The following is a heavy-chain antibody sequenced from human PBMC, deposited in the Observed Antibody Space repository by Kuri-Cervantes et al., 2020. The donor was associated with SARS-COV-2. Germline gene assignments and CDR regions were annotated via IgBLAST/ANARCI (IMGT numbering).Heavy chain of an antibody. V-gene: IGHV3-48*01. CDR1: GFTFSSYS. Sequence: GESLKISCAASGFTFSSYSMNWVRQAPGKGLEWVSYISSSSSTIYYADSVKGRFTISRDNAKNSVFLQMNSVRIEDTSLYFCAWGRGWTFDIWGRGTMVTVSS. J-gene: IGHJ3*02. CDR3: AWGRGWTFDI. CDR2: ISSSSSTI. D-gene: IGHD3-16*01.